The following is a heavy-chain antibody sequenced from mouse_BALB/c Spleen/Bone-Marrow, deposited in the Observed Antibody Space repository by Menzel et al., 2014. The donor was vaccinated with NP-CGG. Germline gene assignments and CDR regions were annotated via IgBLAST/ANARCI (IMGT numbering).Heavy chain of an antibody. CDR2: INPSSGYT. J-gene: IGHJ4*01. Sequence: VQLQQSRAELARPGASVKMSCRASGYTFXTYTMHWVKQRPGQGLEWIGYINPSSGYTYYNQKFKDKATLTADKSSSAAYLQLSSLTSEDSAVYYCARVYGNYDAMDYWGQGTSVTVSS. CDR3: ARVYGNYDAMDY. V-gene: IGHV1-4*01. D-gene: IGHD2-1*01. CDR1: GYTFXTYT.